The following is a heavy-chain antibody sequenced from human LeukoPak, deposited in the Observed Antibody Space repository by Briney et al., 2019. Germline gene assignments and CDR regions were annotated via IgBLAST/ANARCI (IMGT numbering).Heavy chain of an antibody. Sequence: ASVKVSCKASGYTFTGYYMHWVRQAPGQGLEWMGWINPNSGGTNYAQKFQGRVTMTRDTSISTAYTELSRLRSDDTAVYYCARVRDSSVYYFDYWGQGTLVTVSS. V-gene: IGHV1-2*02. CDR2: INPNSGGT. J-gene: IGHJ4*02. CDR3: ARVRDSSVYYFDY. CDR1: GYTFTGYY. D-gene: IGHD3-22*01.